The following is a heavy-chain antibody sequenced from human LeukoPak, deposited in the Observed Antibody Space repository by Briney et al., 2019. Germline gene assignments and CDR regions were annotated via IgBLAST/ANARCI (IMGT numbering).Heavy chain of an antibody. CDR3: ARDRIVVVPAAIGY. D-gene: IGHD2-2*01. CDR1: GFTSSSYA. CDR2: ISYDGSNK. Sequence: GRSLRLSCAASGFTSSSYAMHWVRQAPGKGLEWVAVISYDGSNKYYADSVKGRFTISRDNSKNTLYLQMNSLRAEDTAVYYCARDRIVVVPAAIGYWGQGTLVTVSS. J-gene: IGHJ4*02. V-gene: IGHV3-30*01.